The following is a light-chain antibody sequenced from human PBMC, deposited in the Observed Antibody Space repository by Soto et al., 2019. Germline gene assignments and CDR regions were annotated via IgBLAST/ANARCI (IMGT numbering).Light chain of an antibody. CDR1: QGISSY. CDR3: QHMRT. J-gene: IGKJ1*01. V-gene: IGKV1-9*01. CDR2: AAS. Sequence: DIQLTQSPSFLSASVGDRVTITCRASQGISSYLAWYQQKPGKAPKLLIYAASTLQSGVPSRFSGSGSGTEFSLTISSLQTDDFGSYYCQHMRTFGQGTKVDIK.